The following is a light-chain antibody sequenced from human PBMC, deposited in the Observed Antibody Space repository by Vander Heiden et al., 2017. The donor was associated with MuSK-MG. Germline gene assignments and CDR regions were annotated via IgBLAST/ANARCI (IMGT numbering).Light chain of an antibody. CDR2: DAS. CDR1: QDISNY. Sequence: DIQMTQSPSSLSASVGDRVTITCQASQDISNYLNWYQQKPGKAPKLLIYDASNLETGVPSRFSGSGSGTDFTFTISSLQPEDIATYYCLQDDNLPHTFGQGTRLEIK. V-gene: IGKV1-33*01. CDR3: LQDDNLPHT. J-gene: IGKJ5*01.